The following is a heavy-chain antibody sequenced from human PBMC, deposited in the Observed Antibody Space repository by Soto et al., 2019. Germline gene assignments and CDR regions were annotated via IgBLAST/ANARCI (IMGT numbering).Heavy chain of an antibody. V-gene: IGHV4-30-4*01. Sequence: SETLSLTCTVSGGSISSGDYYWSWIRQPPGKGLEWIGYIYYSGSTYYNPSLKSRVTMSVDTSKNQFSLKLSSVTAADTAVYYCAGLEVRGVIIPSSGWFDPWGQGTLVTVSS. J-gene: IGHJ5*02. D-gene: IGHD3-10*01. CDR3: AGLEVRGVIIPSSGWFDP. CDR2: IYYSGST. CDR1: GGSISSGDYY.